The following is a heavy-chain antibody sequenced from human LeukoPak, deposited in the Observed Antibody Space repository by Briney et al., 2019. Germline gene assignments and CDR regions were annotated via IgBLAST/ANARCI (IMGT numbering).Heavy chain of an antibody. CDR1: GYTFTSYY. J-gene: IGHJ5*02. V-gene: IGHV1-46*01. Sequence: ASVKVSCKASGYTFTSYYMHWVRQAPGQGLERMGIIYPCGASINYAQKFQGRVDMTRDASTNTVYMERGSLRSEDTAVYYCARVAAGGVAYDKFDPWGQGALVTVSS. CDR2: IYPCGASI. D-gene: IGHD6-13*01. CDR3: ARVAAGGVAYDKFDP.